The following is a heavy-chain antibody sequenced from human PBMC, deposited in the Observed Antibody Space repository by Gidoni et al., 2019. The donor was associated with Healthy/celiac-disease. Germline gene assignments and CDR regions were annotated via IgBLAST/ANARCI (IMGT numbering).Heavy chain of an antibody. V-gene: IGHV1-46*01. CDR3: AREGSCTNGVCYTEAYYYYGMDV. CDR1: GYTFTSYY. J-gene: IGHJ6*02. Sequence: QVQLVQSGAEVKKPGASVKVSCKASGYTFTSYYMHWVRQAPGQWLEWMGIINPSGGSTSYAQKFQGRVTMTRDTSTSTVYMELSSLRSEDTAVYYCAREGSCTNGVCYTEAYYYYGMDVWGQGTTVTVSS. CDR2: INPSGGST. D-gene: IGHD2-8*01.